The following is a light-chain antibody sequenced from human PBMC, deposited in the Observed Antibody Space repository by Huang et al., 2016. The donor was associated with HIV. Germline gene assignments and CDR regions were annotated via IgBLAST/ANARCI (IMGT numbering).Light chain of an antibody. CDR2: GAS. Sequence: DIMMTQSPAPLSSSPGKSGTLSCRASQSVGSNLAWYQQKPGQALRLLVYGASTRATGIPDRFSGSRSGTEFTLTISSVQSDDFAVYYCQQYNNWPPYTFGQGTKLEIK. CDR1: QSVGSN. J-gene: IGKJ2*01. V-gene: IGKV3-15*01. CDR3: QQYNNWPPYT.